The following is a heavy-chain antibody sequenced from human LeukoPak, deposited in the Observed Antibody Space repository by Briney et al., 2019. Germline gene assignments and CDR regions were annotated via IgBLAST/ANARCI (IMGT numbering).Heavy chain of an antibody. Sequence: PSETLSLTCTVSGGSITSGGYYWSWIRLHPGKGLEWIGYIYYSGNTYYNPSLKSRVTISLDTSKKQFSLKLSSVTAADTAVYYCARNIVSGRYFDYWGQGTLVTVSS. V-gene: IGHV4-31*03. CDR2: IYYSGNT. D-gene: IGHD3-10*01. J-gene: IGHJ4*02. CDR3: ARNIVSGRYFDY. CDR1: GGSITSGGYY.